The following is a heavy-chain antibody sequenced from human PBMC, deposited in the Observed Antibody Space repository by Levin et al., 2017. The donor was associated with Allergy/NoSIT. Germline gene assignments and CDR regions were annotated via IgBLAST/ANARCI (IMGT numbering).Heavy chain of an antibody. Sequence: GGSLRLSCAASGFTFSSYSMNWVRQAPGKGLEWVSSISSSSSYIYYADSVKGRFTISRDNAKNSLYLQMNSLRAEDTAVYYCARVPGSWWAYYDILTGPRRLAGTYHYGMDVWGQGTTVTVSS. J-gene: IGHJ6*02. CDR1: GFTFSSYS. CDR2: ISSSSSYI. V-gene: IGHV3-21*01. CDR3: ARVPGSWWAYYDILTGPRRLAGTYHYGMDV. D-gene: IGHD3-9*01.